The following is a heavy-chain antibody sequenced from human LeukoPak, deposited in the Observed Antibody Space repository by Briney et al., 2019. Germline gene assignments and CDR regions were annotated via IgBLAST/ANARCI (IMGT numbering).Heavy chain of an antibody. D-gene: IGHD3-10*02. CDR1: GFTLDEYT. CDR3: AELGITMIGGV. V-gene: IGHV3-20*04. Sequence: GGSLRLSCAASGFTLDEYTMHWVRQAPGKGLEWVSGINWNGGSTGYADSVKGRFTISRDNAKNSLYLQMNSLRAEDTAVYYCAELGITMIGGVWGKGTTVTISS. CDR2: INWNGGST. J-gene: IGHJ6*04.